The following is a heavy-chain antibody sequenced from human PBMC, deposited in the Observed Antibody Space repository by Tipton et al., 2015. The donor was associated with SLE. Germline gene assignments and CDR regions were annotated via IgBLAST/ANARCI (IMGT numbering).Heavy chain of an antibody. Sequence: SLRLSCAASGFTFSSYAMSWVRQAPGKGLEWVSVIYSGGSSTYYADSVKGRFTTSRDNSKNTLYLQMNSLRAEDTAVYYCAREIERVYAFDIWGQGTMVTVSS. CDR2: IYSGGSST. CDR1: GFTFSSYA. D-gene: IGHD1-26*01. V-gene: IGHV3-23*03. J-gene: IGHJ3*02. CDR3: AREIERVYAFDI.